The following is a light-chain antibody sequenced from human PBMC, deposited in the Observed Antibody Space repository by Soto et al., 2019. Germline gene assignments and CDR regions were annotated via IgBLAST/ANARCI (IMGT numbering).Light chain of an antibody. CDR2: GVT. CDR3: SSFASASTRI. Sequence: QSALTQPASVSGSPGQSISIPCTGTSSDIGAFNFVSWYQQHPGKAPKVLIYGVTNRPSGVDYRFSGSKSGNTASLIISGLQPEDEADYYCSSFASASTRIFGTGTKVTVL. J-gene: IGLJ1*01. V-gene: IGLV2-14*03. CDR1: SSDIGAFNF.